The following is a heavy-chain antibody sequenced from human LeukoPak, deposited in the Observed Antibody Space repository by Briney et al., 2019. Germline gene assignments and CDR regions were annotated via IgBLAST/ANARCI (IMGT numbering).Heavy chain of an antibody. V-gene: IGHV4-34*01. D-gene: IGHD1-26*01. CDR3: ARVKGPVGASRDRLRGAFDI. Sequence: SETLSLTCAVYGGSFSGYYWSWIRQPPGKGLEWIGEINHSGSTNYNPSLKSRVTISVDTSKNQFPLKLSSVTAADMAVYYCARVKGPVGASRDRLRGAFDIWGQGTMVTVSS. CDR2: INHSGST. J-gene: IGHJ3*02. CDR1: GGSFSGYY.